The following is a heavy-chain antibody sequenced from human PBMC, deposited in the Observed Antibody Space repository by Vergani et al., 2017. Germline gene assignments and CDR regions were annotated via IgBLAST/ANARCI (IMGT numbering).Heavy chain of an antibody. V-gene: IGHV5-10-1*03. CDR1: GYSFTSYW. Sequence: EVQLVQSGAEVKKPGESLRISCKGPGYSFTSYWISWVRQMPGKGLEWMGRIDPSDSYTNYSPSFQGHVTISADKSISTAYLQWSSLKASDTAMYYCARGGYSKNYYYYGMDVWGQGTTVTVSS. D-gene: IGHD5-18*01. CDR2: IDPSDSYT. CDR3: ARGGYSKNYYYYGMDV. J-gene: IGHJ6*02.